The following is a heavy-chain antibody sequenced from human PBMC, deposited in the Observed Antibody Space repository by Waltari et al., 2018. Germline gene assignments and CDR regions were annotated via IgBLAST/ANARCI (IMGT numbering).Heavy chain of an antibody. CDR2: IGTTSSSI. V-gene: IGHV3-48*02. CDR1: GITFSNYR. J-gene: IGHJ3*02. CDR3: ASPSLGSGSYWAFDI. Sequence: EVQLVESGGGLVQPGGSLRLSCAASGITFSNYRMNWVRQAPGRGVEWVLYIGTTSSSISYADSGKGRFTISRDNAKNSLYLQMNSLRDEDTAVYYCASPSLGSGSYWAFDIWGQGTMVTVSS. D-gene: IGHD3-10*01.